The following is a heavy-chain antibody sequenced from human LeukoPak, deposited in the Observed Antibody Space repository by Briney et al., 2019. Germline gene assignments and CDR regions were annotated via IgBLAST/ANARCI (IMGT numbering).Heavy chain of an antibody. CDR2: IKSKTDGGTT. Sequence: GGSLRLPCAASGFTFSNAWMSWVRQAPGKGLEWVGRIKSKTDGGTTDYAAPVKGRFTISRDDSKNTLYLQMNSLKTEDTAVYYCTARYCRSTSCYGEYFQRWGQGTLVTVSS. D-gene: IGHD2-2*01. V-gene: IGHV3-15*01. J-gene: IGHJ1*01. CDR1: GFTFSNAW. CDR3: TARYCRSTSCYGEYFQR.